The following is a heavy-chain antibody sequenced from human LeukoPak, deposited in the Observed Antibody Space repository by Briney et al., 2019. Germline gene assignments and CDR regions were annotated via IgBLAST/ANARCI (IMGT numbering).Heavy chain of an antibody. Sequence: GGSLRLSCAASGFTFSDSAIHWVRQAPGKGLEWVAFIRYDGSNKYYADSVKGRFTISRDNSKNTLYLQMNSLRAEDTAVYYCAKDWDPLSISEYYMDVWGKGTTVTVSS. V-gene: IGHV3-30*02. CDR1: GFTFSDSA. CDR3: AKDWDPLSISEYYMDV. D-gene: IGHD3-3*01. CDR2: IRYDGSNK. J-gene: IGHJ6*03.